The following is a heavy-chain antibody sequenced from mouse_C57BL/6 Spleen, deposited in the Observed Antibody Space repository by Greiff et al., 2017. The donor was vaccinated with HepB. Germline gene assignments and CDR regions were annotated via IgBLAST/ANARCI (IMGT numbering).Heavy chain of an antibody. J-gene: IGHJ3*01. Sequence: VQLQPSGPELVKPGASVKIPCKASGYTFTDYNMDWVKQSHGKSLEWIGDINPNNGGTIYNQKFKGKATLTVDKSSSTAYMELRSLTSEDTAVYYCARGDYDSLGFAYWGQGTLVTVSA. CDR1: GYTFTDYN. CDR3: ARGDYDSLGFAY. V-gene: IGHV1-18*01. D-gene: IGHD2-4*01. CDR2: INPNNGGT.